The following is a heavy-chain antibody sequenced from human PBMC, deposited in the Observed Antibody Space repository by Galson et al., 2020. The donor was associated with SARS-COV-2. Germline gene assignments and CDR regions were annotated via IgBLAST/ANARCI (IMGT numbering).Heavy chain of an antibody. CDR3: ARGLRLLWFGELSYWFDP. CDR1: GGSFSGYY. J-gene: IGHJ5*02. Sequence: SETLSLTCAVYGGSFSGYYWSWIRQPPGKGLEWIGEINHSGSTNYNPSLKSRVTISVDTSKNQFSLKLSSLTAADTAVYYCARGLRLLWFGELSYWFDPWGQGTLVTVSS. CDR2: INHSGST. V-gene: IGHV4-34*01. D-gene: IGHD3-10*01.